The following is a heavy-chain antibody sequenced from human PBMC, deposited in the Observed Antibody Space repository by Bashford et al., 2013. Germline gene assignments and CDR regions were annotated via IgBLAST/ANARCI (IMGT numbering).Heavy chain of an antibody. D-gene: IGHD6-19*01. V-gene: IGHV1-46*01. Sequence: WVRQAPGQGLEWVGVINPGSGGKSYAQTFQGRVSMTSDTSTSTVYMEVSSLKSDDTAVYYCARRQWLADYFDYWGQGTLVTVSS. CDR3: ARRQWLADYFDY. J-gene: IGHJ4*02. CDR2: INPGSGGK.